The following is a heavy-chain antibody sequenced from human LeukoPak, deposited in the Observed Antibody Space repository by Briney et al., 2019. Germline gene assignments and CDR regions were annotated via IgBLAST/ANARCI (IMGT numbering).Heavy chain of an antibody. D-gene: IGHD3-22*01. V-gene: IGHV4-59*01. J-gene: IGHJ4*02. Sequence: SETLSLICTVSDGSINTYDWSWIRQPPGKGLEWIGYIYYSGSTIYNPSLKSRVTISLDTSRNQFSLKLNSATAADTAVYYCAGEHRGGYRFDYWGQGTLVTVSS. CDR3: AGEHRGGYRFDY. CDR1: DGSINTYD. CDR2: IYYSGST.